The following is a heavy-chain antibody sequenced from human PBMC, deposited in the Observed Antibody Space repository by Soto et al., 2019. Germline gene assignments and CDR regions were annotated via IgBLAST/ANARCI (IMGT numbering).Heavy chain of an antibody. D-gene: IGHD3-16*01. CDR2: IYAIGTT. Sequence: EVPLVESGGGLIQPGGSLRLSCAASGFTVRANYMSWVRQAPGKGLEWVSVIYAIGTTYYADSVKGRFTISRDYSQKTLFLQLNILRADDTALYYCATLPPLPGEYYFDFWGQGTLVTVSS. CDR1: GFTVRANY. J-gene: IGHJ4*02. CDR3: ATLPPLPGEYYFDF. V-gene: IGHV3-53*01.